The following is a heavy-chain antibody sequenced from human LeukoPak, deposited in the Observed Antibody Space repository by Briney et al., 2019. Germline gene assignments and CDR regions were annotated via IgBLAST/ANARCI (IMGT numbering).Heavy chain of an antibody. CDR2: IYPGDSDT. J-gene: IGHJ6*03. Sequence: GESLKISCKGSGYSFTSYWIGWVRQMPGKGLKWMGIIYPGDSDTRYSPSFQGQVTISADKSISTAYLQWSSLKASDTAMYYCARHVVPAAMSYYYYMDVWGKGTTVTVSS. D-gene: IGHD2-2*01. V-gene: IGHV5-51*01. CDR1: GYSFTSYW. CDR3: ARHVVPAAMSYYYYMDV.